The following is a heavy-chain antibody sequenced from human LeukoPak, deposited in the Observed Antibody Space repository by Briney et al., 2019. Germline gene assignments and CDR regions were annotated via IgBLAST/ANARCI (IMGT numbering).Heavy chain of an antibody. J-gene: IGHJ6*02. CDR3: ARSIGPYYTMDV. CDR1: GFTFSDYY. D-gene: IGHD3-22*01. Sequence: GGSLRLSCVACGFTFSDYYMNWIRQAPGRGLEWVSYISGSGSDLYYADSVKGRFTISRDNAKNSLYLQMNSLRAEDTAVYYCARSIGPYYTMDVWGQGTTVTVSS. V-gene: IGHV3-11*01. CDR2: ISGSGSDL.